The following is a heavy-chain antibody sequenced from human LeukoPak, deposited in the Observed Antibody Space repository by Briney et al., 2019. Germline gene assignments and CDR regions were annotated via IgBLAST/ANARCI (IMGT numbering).Heavy chain of an antibody. Sequence: QPGGSLRLSCTTSGFFPGAYAMSWFRQAPGKGLEWVGFIRSKTYGGAIEYAASVKGRFTISRDDSKGIAYLQMNSLKTEDTAVYYCARDQLGGDPDDYYYYYMDVWGKGTTVTVSS. CDR2: IRSKTYGGAI. D-gene: IGHD4-17*01. CDR3: ARDQLGGDPDDYYYYYMDV. J-gene: IGHJ6*03. V-gene: IGHV3-49*03. CDR1: GFFPGAYA.